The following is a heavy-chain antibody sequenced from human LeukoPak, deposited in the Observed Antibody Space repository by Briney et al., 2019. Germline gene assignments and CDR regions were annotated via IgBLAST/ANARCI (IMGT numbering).Heavy chain of an antibody. CDR1: GGSISNGGYY. J-gene: IGHJ5*02. D-gene: IGHD3-10*01. V-gene: IGHV4-31*03. CDR3: ARDQDDGSGTSHWFDP. CDR2: IYYSGST. Sequence: SQTLSLTRTVSGGSISNGGYYWSWIRQHPGKGLEWIGYIYYSGSTYYNPSLKSRVTISVDTSKNQFSLKLSSVTAADTAVYYCARDQDDGSGTSHWFDPWGQGTLVTVSS.